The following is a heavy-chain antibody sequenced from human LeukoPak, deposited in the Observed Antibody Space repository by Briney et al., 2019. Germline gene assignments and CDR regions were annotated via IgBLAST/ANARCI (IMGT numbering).Heavy chain of an antibody. Sequence: GGSLRLSCAASGFTFSSYAMSWVRQAPGKGLEWVSTISGSGGSTYYADSVKGRFTISRDNSKNTLYLQMNSLRAEDTAVYYWAKGEVADIGPDYWGREPLVTSS. D-gene: IGHD3-16*01. V-gene: IGHV3-23*01. J-gene: IGHJ4*02. CDR2: ISGSGGST. CDR1: GFTFSSYA. CDR3: AKGEVADIGPDY.